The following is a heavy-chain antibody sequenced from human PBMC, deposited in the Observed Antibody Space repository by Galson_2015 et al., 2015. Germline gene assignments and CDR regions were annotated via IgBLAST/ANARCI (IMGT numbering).Heavy chain of an antibody. CDR3: ERDAGIQGVMDV. J-gene: IGHJ6*04. Sequence: SLRLACEASGFTFSSYGMKWVRHAPGKGMEWVSHIGSGTSSIYYADSVKGRFTISRDNAKISLYLQMNSLRDEDTAVYYCERDAGIQGVMDVWGKGTTVTVSS. V-gene: IGHV3-48*02. CDR1: GFTFSSYG. D-gene: IGHD3-10*01. CDR2: IGSGTSSI.